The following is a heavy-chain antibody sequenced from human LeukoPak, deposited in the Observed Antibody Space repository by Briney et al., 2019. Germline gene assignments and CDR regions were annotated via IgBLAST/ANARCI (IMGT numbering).Heavy chain of an antibody. J-gene: IGHJ4*02. CDR1: GFTFSSYG. Sequence: GGSLRLSCAASGFTFSSYGMHWVRQAPGKGLEWVAVISYDGSNKYYADSVKGRFTISRDNSKNTLYLQMNSLRAEDTAVYYCAKEGPNYGDYGDYWGQGTLVTVSS. CDR3: AKEGPNYGDYGDY. D-gene: IGHD4-17*01. V-gene: IGHV3-30*18. CDR2: ISYDGSNK.